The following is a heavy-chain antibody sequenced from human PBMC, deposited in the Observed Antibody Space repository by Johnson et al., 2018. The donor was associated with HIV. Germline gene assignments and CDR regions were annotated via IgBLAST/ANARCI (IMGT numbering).Heavy chain of an antibody. CDR2: IKTDGSST. V-gene: IGHV3-74*02. Sequence: VQLVESGGGLVQPGGSLRLSCAVSGFSFSNYWMEWVRQAPGKGLVWVSRIKTDGSSTSYADSVKGRFTISRDNAKNTLYLQMNSPRVDDTAIYYCARVRAGRENAFDIWGQGTMVTVSS. CDR1: GFSFSNYW. D-gene: IGHD1-26*01. CDR3: ARVRAGRENAFDI. J-gene: IGHJ3*02.